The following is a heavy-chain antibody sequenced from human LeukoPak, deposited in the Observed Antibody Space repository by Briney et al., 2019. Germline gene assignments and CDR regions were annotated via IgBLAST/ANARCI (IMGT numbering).Heavy chain of an antibody. D-gene: IGHD1-26*01. Sequence: GSLRLSCAASGFPFSTYWMSWVRQAPGKGLEWIGSIYHSGSTYYNPSLKSRVTISVDTSKNQVSLKLSFVTAADTAVYYCARPRGIVGATEKGAFDIWGQGTMVTVSS. CDR2: IYHSGST. V-gene: IGHV4-38-2*01. CDR3: ARPRGIVGATEKGAFDI. CDR1: GFPFSTYW. J-gene: IGHJ3*02.